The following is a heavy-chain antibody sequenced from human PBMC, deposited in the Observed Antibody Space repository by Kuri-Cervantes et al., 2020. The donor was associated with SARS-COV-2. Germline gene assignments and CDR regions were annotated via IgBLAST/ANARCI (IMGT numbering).Heavy chain of an antibody. CDR3: ARDKWELGAFDI. J-gene: IGHJ3*02. CDR2: IKNKVDGGTT. V-gene: IGHV3-15*01. D-gene: IGHD1-26*01. Sequence: GGSLRLSCAASGFTFSNAWMSWVRQAPGKGLEWVGRIKNKVDGGTTDYAAPVKGRFTISRDDSKNTLYLQMNSLRAEDTAVYYCARDKWELGAFDIWGQGTMVTVSS. CDR1: GFTFSNAW.